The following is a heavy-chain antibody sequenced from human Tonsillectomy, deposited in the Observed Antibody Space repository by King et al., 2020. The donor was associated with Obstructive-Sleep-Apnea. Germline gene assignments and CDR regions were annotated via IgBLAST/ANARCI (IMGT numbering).Heavy chain of an antibody. Sequence: QLQESGPGLVKPSETLSLTCTVSGGSINRYYWSWIRQTPGKGLEWIGYISYSGSTNYNPSLKSRVTISVETSKNQFSLKLSSVTAADTAVYYCARDRVGRDGYNRFDYWGQGTLVTVSS. CDR3: ARDRVGRDGYNRFDY. CDR1: GGSINRYY. J-gene: IGHJ4*02. D-gene: IGHD5-24*01. CDR2: ISYSGST. V-gene: IGHV4-59*01.